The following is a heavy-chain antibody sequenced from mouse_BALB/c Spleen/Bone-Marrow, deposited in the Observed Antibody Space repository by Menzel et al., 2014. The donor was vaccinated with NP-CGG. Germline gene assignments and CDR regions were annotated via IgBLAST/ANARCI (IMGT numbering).Heavy chain of an antibody. CDR3: ARPQFISGRYYAMDY. CDR2: IYPGSGNT. D-gene: IGHD1-2*01. V-gene: IGHV1-63*01. CDR1: GYAFTNYW. Sequence: VQLQQSGAELVRPGTSVKISCKASGYAFTNYWLDWVKQSPGHGLEWIGDIYPGSGNTYFNEKFKGKATLTADKSSSTAYMQLSSLTSEDSAVYFCARPQFISGRYYAMDYWGQGTSLTVSS. J-gene: IGHJ4*01.